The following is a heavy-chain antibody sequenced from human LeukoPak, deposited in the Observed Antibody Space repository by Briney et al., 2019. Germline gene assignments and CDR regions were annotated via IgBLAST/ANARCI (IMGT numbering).Heavy chain of an antibody. V-gene: IGHV1-18*01. J-gene: IGHJ6*03. CDR1: GYTFTSYG. CDR2: ISAYNGNT. Sequence: ASVKVSCKASGYTFTSYGISWVRQAPGQGLEWMGWISAYNGNTNYAQKLQGRVTMTRNTSISTAYMELSSLRSEDTAVYYCARATSGSSWYTSNYYYYYYMDVWGKGTTVSISS. D-gene: IGHD6-13*01. CDR3: ARATSGSSWYTSNYYYYYYMDV.